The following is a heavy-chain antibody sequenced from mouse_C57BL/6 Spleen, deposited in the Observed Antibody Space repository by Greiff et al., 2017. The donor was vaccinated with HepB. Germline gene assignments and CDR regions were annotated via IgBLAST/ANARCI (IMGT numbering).Heavy chain of an antibody. J-gene: IGHJ2*01. Sequence: VQLKESGAELVRPGASVKLSCTASGFNIKDYYMHWVKQRPEQGLEWIGRIDPEDGDTEYAPKFQGKATMTADTSSNTAYLQLSSLTSEDTAVYYCRLITTVVATDDYWGQGTTLTVSS. CDR2: IDPEDGDT. D-gene: IGHD1-1*01. V-gene: IGHV14-1*01. CDR3: RLITTVVATDDY. CDR1: GFNIKDYY.